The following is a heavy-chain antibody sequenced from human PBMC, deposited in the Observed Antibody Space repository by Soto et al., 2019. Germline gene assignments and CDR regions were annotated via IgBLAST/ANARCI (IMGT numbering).Heavy chain of an antibody. D-gene: IGHD3-3*01. CDR3: ASTYYDFWSGYYYYYGMDV. CDR1: GGSISSSSYY. J-gene: IGHJ6*02. CDR2: IYYSGST. Sequence: SETLSLTCTVSGGSISSSSYYWGWIRQPPGKGLEWIGSIYYSGSTYYNPSLKSRVTISVDTSKNQFSLKLSSVTAADTAVYYCASTYYDFWSGYYYYYGMDVWGQGTTVTVSS. V-gene: IGHV4-39*01.